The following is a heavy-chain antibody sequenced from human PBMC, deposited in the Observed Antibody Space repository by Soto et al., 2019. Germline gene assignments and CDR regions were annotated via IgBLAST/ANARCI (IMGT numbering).Heavy chain of an antibody. D-gene: IGHD3-3*01. CDR2: LYYTGST. V-gene: IGHV4-59*01. CDR1: GGSISDFY. Sequence: SETLSLSCNVSGGSISDFYWSWIRQSPGKRLEWIGYLYYTGSTNYNPALKSRVTISLDTSKNQFSLKVRSVTAADTAVYYCARGGGYDFRSSQAPPIDVWGQGTTVT. J-gene: IGHJ6*02. CDR3: ARGGGYDFRSSQAPPIDV.